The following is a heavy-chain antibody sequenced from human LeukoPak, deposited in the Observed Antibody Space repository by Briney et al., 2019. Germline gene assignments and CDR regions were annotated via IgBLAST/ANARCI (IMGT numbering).Heavy chain of an antibody. CDR2: FDPEDGET. CDR3: ATEGYSNHFDY. V-gene: IGHV1-24*01. Sequence: ASVKVSCEVSGYTLTELSMHCVRQAPGKGLEWMGGFDPEDGETIYAQKFQGRVTMTEDTSTDTAYMDLSSLTSEDTAVYYCATEGYSNHFDYWGQGTLVTVSS. CDR1: GYTLTELS. J-gene: IGHJ4*02. D-gene: IGHD4-11*01.